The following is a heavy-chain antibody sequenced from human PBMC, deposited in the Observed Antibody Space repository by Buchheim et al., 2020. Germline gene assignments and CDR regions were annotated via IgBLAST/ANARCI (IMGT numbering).Heavy chain of an antibody. V-gene: IGHV4-34*01. D-gene: IGHD3-10*01. CDR3: ARERYYYGSGSYYPYYYYGMDV. CDR2: INHSGST. Sequence: QVQLQQWGAGLLKPSETLSLTCAVYGGSFSGYYWSWIRQPPGKGLEWIREINHSGSTNYNPSLKSRVTISVDTSKNQFSLKLSSVTAADTAVYYCARERYYYGSGSYYPYYYYGMDVWGQGTT. CDR1: GGSFSGYY. J-gene: IGHJ6*02.